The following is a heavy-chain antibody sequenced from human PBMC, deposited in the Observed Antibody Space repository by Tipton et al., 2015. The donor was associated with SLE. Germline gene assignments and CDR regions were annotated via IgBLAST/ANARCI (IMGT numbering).Heavy chain of an antibody. Sequence: TLSLTCAVYGGSFSGYHWTWIRQPPGQGLEWIGEIADTGSPNYNPSLKSRVTISLGTSKSQFSLILNSLTAADTAVYYCAGAVGTAAGLRDYWGQGTLVTVFS. CDR2: IADTGSP. J-gene: IGHJ4*02. CDR1: GGSFSGYH. CDR3: AGAVGTAAGLRDY. D-gene: IGHD6-13*01. V-gene: IGHV4-34*01.